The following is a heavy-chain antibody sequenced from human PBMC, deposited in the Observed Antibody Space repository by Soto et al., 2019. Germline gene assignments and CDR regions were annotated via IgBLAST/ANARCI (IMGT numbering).Heavy chain of an antibody. D-gene: IGHD6-19*01. V-gene: IGHV1-3*01. Sequence: ASVKVSCKASRYTFTSYAMHWVRQAPGQRLEWMGWINAGNGNTKYSQKFQGRVTMTSDTSTSTVYMELSSLRSEDTAVYYCARGRSGVPVDYWGQGTLVTVSS. J-gene: IGHJ4*02. CDR1: RYTFTSYA. CDR3: ARGRSGVPVDY. CDR2: INAGNGNT.